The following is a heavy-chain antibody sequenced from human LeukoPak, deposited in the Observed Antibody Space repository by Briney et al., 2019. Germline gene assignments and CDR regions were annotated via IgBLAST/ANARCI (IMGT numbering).Heavy chain of an antibody. Sequence: GSLRLSCAASGFTFSSYAMSWVRQAPGKGLEWVSAISGSGGSTYYADSVKGRFTISRDNSKNTLYLQMNSLRAEDTAVYYCARVFPGIVGATDDDAFDIWGQGTMVTVSS. D-gene: IGHD1-26*01. J-gene: IGHJ3*02. CDR3: ARVFPGIVGATDDDAFDI. CDR1: GFTFSSYA. V-gene: IGHV3-23*01. CDR2: ISGSGGST.